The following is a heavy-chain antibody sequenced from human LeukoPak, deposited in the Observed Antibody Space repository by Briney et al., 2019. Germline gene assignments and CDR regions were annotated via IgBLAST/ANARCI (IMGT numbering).Heavy chain of an antibody. CDR2: IYYSGST. J-gene: IGHJ4*02. Sequence: SGTLSLTCTVSGGSISSYYWSWIRQPPGKGLEWIGYIYYSGSTSYNPSLKSRVTISVDTSKNQFSLKLSSVTAADTAVYYCARGYSGSYGRFDYWGQGTLVTVSS. CDR1: GGSISSYY. CDR3: ARGYSGSYGRFDY. D-gene: IGHD1-26*01. V-gene: IGHV4-59*01.